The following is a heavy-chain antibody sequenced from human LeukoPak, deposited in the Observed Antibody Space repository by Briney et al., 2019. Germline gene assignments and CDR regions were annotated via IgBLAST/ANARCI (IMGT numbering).Heavy chain of an antibody. Sequence: GESLKISCKGSGYSFTSYWIGWVRQMPGKGLEWMGIIYPGDSDTRYSPSFQGQVTISADKSISTAYLQWSSLKASDTAMYYCASKVDTMVRGVIPHAFDIWGKGTMVTVSS. CDR2: IYPGDSDT. J-gene: IGHJ3*02. D-gene: IGHD3-10*01. V-gene: IGHV5-51*01. CDR3: ASKVDTMVRGVIPHAFDI. CDR1: GYSFTSYW.